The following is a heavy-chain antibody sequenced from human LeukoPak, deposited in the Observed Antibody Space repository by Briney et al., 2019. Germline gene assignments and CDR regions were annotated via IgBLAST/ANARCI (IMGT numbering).Heavy chain of an antibody. CDR1: GGTFISYA. Sequence: PVKVSCKASGGTFISYAISWVRQAPGQGLEWMGGIIPIFGTANYAQKFQGRVTITADESTSTAYMELSSLRSEDTAVYYCARDLGGYYWFDPWGQGTLVTVSS. D-gene: IGHD3-22*01. J-gene: IGHJ5*02. V-gene: IGHV1-69*01. CDR3: ARDLGGYYWFDP. CDR2: IIPIFGTA.